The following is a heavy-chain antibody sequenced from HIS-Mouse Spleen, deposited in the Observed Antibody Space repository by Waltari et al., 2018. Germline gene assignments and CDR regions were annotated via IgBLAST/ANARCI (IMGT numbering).Heavy chain of an antibody. J-gene: IGHJ4*02. CDR3: AKASSGWLDY. Sequence: QVQLVESGGGVVQPGRSLRLSCAASGFTFSSYGMHWVRQAPGKGVGWRGVISYDGNNKSYGDSVEGRLTISRDNSKNTLYLQMNSLRAEDTAVYYCAKASSGWLDYWGQGTLVTVSS. CDR1: GFTFSSYG. D-gene: IGHD6-19*01. CDR2: ISYDGNNK. V-gene: IGHV3-30*18.